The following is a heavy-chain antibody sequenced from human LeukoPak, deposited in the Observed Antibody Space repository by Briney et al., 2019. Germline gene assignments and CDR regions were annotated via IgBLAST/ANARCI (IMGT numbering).Heavy chain of an antibody. CDR3: ARSLGTITPSLFGS. CDR2: INSDGSST. V-gene: IGHV3-74*01. Sequence: GGSLRLSCAASGFTFSGYWMHWVRQAPGKGLVWVSRINSDGSSTNYADSVKGRFTISRDIAKSTLYLQMNSLRAEDTAVYYCARSLGTITPSLFGSWGQGTRVTVSS. CDR1: GFTFSGYW. J-gene: IGHJ5*02. D-gene: IGHD3-16*01.